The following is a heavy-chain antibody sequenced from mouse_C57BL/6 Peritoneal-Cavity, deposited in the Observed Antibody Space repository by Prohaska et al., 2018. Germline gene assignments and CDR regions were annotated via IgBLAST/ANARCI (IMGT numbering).Heavy chain of an antibody. Sequence: MGYISYDGSNNYNPSLKNRISITRDTSKNQFFLKLNSVTTEDTATYYCARKYYCFDYWGQGTTNAVSS. CDR2: ISYDGSN. D-gene: IGHD5-1*01. CDR3: ARKYYCFDY. V-gene: IGHV3-6*01. J-gene: IGHJ2*01.